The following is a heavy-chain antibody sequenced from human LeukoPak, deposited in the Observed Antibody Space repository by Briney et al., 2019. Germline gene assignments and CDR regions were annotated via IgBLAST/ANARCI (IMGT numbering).Heavy chain of an antibody. CDR2: TYLRSKWYT. J-gene: IGHJ4*02. CDR3: ARGRTGTFDY. Sequence: QTLSLTCAISGDSVSSNSAAWNWMRQSPSRGLEWRGRTYLRSKWYTDYALSVNSPISLNPDTSKNQYSLQQNSVTPADTAVYYSARGRTGTFDYWGKGTLVTVS. CDR1: GDSVSSNSAA. V-gene: IGHV6-1*01. D-gene: IGHD1-7*01.